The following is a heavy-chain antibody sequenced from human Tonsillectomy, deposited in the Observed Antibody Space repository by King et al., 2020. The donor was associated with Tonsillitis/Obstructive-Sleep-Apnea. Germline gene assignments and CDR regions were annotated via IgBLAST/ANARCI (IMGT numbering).Heavy chain of an antibody. CDR2: IIPIFGTA. V-gene: IGHV1-69*12. CDR1: GGTFSSYA. CDR3: AGVVVQGIIGGFDP. D-gene: IGHD3-10*01. Sequence: QLVQSGAEVKKPGSSVKVSCKASGGTFSSYAISWVRQAPGQGLEWMGGIIPIFGTANYAQRFQGRVTITADASTRTAYMELSSLRSEDTAVYYCAGVVVQGIIGGFDPWGQGTLVTVSS. J-gene: IGHJ5*02.